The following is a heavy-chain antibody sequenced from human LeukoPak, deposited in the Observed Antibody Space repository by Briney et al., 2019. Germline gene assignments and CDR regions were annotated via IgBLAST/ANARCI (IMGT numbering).Heavy chain of an antibody. Sequence: GESLKISCKGSGYSFTSYWIGWVRQMPGKGLEWMGIIYPGDSDTRRSPSFQGQVTISADKSISTAYLQWSSLKASDTAMYYCARRKTYCGGDCYLVNDAFDIWGQGTMVTVSS. CDR2: IYPGDSDT. D-gene: IGHD2-21*02. J-gene: IGHJ3*02. CDR3: ARRKTYCGGDCYLVNDAFDI. CDR1: GYSFTSYW. V-gene: IGHV5-51*01.